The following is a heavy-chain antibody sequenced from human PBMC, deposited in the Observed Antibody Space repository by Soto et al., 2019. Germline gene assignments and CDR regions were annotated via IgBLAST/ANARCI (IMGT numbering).Heavy chain of an antibody. V-gene: IGHV1-69*12. D-gene: IGHD2-15*01. CDR1: GGTFSSYA. J-gene: IGHJ2*01. CDR2: IIPIFGTA. CDR3: ARVPPCSGGSCYPWYFDL. Sequence: QVQLVQSGAEVKKPGSSVKVSCKASGGTFSSYAISWVRQAPGQGLEWMGGIIPIFGTANYAQKFQGRVTITADESTSTAYMELSSLRSEDTAVYYCARVPPCSGGSCYPWYFDLWGRSTLVTVSS.